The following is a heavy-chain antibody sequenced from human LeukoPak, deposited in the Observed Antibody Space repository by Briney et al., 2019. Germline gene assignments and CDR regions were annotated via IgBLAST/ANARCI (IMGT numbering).Heavy chain of an antibody. CDR3: ARLTSKRFLLDY. D-gene: IGHD3-3*01. V-gene: IGHV5-51*01. Sequence: GESLKISWKGSGYRFTSYLIGWVRPMPGKGLEWVGIIYPGDSDTRYSPSFQGQVTISADKSISTAYLQWSSLKASDTAMYYCARLTSKRFLLDYWGQGTLVTVSS. J-gene: IGHJ4*02. CDR1: GYRFTSYL. CDR2: IYPGDSDT.